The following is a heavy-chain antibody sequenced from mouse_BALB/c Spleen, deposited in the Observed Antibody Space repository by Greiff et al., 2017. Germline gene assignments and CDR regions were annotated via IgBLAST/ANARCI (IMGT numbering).Heavy chain of an antibody. Sequence: VQLQQSGTVLARPGASVKMSCKASGYSFTSYWMHWVKQRPGQGLEWIGAIYPGNSDTSYNQKFKGKAKLTAVTSASTAYMELSSLTNEDSAVYYCTRSKDLYYGNSWFAYWGQGTLVTVSA. D-gene: IGHD2-1*01. CDR3: TRSKDLYYGNSWFAY. V-gene: IGHV1-5*01. CDR2: IYPGNSDT. CDR1: GYSFTSYW. J-gene: IGHJ3*01.